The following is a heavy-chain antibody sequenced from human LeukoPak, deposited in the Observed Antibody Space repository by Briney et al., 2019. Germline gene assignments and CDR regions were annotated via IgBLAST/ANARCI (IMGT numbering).Heavy chain of an antibody. J-gene: IGHJ6*02. CDR3: ARDRVPYCSGVSCSVDV. CDR1: GFTFSSYW. CDR2: IISDGSTT. Sequence: GGSLRLSCAASGFTFSSYWMQWVRQAPGKGLVWVSRIISDGSTTNYADSVKGRFTISRDNAKNTLYLQMNSLRVGDTAVYYCARDRVPYCSGVSCSVDVWGQGTTVTVSS. V-gene: IGHV3-74*01. D-gene: IGHD2-15*01.